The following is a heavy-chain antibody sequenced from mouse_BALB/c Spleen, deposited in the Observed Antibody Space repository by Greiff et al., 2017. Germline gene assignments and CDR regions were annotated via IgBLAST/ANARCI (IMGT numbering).Heavy chain of an antibody. D-gene: IGHD2-1*01. CDR3: ARYGNYVDAMDY. CDR2: ISYDGSN. J-gene: IGHJ4*01. CDR1: GYSITSGYY. V-gene: IGHV3-6*02. Sequence: VQLQESGPGLVKPSQSLSLTCSVTGYSITSGYYWNWIRQFPGNKLEWMGYISYDGSNNYNPSLKNRISITRDTSKNQFFLKLNSVTTEDTATYYCARYGNYVDAMDYWGQGTSVTVSS.